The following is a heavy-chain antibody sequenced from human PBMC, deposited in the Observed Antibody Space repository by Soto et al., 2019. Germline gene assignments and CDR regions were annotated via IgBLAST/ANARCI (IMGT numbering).Heavy chain of an antibody. V-gene: IGHV1-69*02. CDR3: ANLATADTLDY. CDR2: IIPILGIA. Sequence: QVQLVQSGAEVKKPGSSVKVSCKASGGTFSSYISWVRQAPGQGLEWMGRIIPILGIANYAQKFQGKVTINAEKSTSTAYMELSSLRSEDTAVYYCANLATADTLDYWGQGTLVTVSS. J-gene: IGHJ4*02. CDR1: GGTFSSY. D-gene: IGHD6-13*01.